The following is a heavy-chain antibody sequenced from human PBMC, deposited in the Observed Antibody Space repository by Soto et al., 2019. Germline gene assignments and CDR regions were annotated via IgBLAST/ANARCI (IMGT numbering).Heavy chain of an antibody. CDR3: ARGDYYYDSSGSNGAFDI. CDR1: GYTFTNYG. V-gene: IGHV1-18*01. Sequence: ASVKVSCKASGYTFTNYGINWVRQAPGQGLEWMGWISAYNGNTNYAQKLQGRVTMTTDTSTSTAYTELRSLRSDDTAVYYCARGDYYYDSSGSNGAFDIWGQGTMVTVSS. CDR2: ISAYNGNT. D-gene: IGHD3-22*01. J-gene: IGHJ3*02.